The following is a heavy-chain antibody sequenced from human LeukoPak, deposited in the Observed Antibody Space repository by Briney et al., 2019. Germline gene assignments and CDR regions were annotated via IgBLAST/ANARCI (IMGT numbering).Heavy chain of an antibody. CDR3: ARDKVPGDS. Sequence: SETLSLTCTVSGGSISSSSYYWNGIRQPPGKGLEWIGYIYYSGSTVYNPSLKSRVTISVDTSKNQFSLKLSSVTAADTAIYYCARDKVPGDSWGQGTLVTVSS. CDR1: GGSISSSSYY. CDR2: IYYSGST. V-gene: IGHV4-61*01. J-gene: IGHJ4*02.